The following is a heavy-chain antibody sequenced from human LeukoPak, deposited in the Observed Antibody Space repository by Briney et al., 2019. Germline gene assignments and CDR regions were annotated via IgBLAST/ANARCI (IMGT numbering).Heavy chain of an antibody. CDR3: AKAHRGEDYFDY. V-gene: IGHV3-9*03. CDR1: GFTFDDYA. J-gene: IGHJ4*02. D-gene: IGHD3-16*01. Sequence: GGSLRLSCAASGFTFDDYAMHWVRQAPGKGLEWVSGISWNSGSIGYADSVKGRFTISRDNAKNSLYLQMNSLRAEDMALYYCAKAHRGEDYFDYWGQGTLVTVSS. CDR2: ISWNSGSI.